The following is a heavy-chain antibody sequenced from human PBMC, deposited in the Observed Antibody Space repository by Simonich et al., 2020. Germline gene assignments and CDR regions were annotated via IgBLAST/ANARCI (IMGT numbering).Heavy chain of an antibody. CDR2: IFSNDEK. J-gene: IGHJ4*01. D-gene: IGHD3-9*01. CDR1: GFSLSNARMG. V-gene: IGHV2-26*02. Sequence: QITLKESGPVLVKPTETLTLTCTVSGFSLSNARMGVSWIRQPPGKALEWLAHIFSNDEKSYNTSLKRRLTISKDTTKSQVVLTMTNMDPVDTATYYCARDYDILTGYYTFDYWGHGTPVTVSS. CDR3: ARDYDILTGYYTFDY.